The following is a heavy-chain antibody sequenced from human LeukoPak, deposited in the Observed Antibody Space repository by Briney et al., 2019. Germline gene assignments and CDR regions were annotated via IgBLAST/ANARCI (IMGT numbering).Heavy chain of an antibody. CDR1: GFTFSSYS. CDR3: ARDVPGSSYYDSFGYAFDY. J-gene: IGHJ4*02. D-gene: IGHD3-22*01. V-gene: IGHV3-48*04. CDR2: ISSSGSTI. Sequence: GGSLRLSCAASGFTFSSYSMNWVRQAPGKGLEWVSYISSSGSTIYYADSVKGRFTISRDNAKNSLYLQMNSLRAEDTAVYYCARDVPGSSYYDSFGYAFDYWGQGTLVTVSS.